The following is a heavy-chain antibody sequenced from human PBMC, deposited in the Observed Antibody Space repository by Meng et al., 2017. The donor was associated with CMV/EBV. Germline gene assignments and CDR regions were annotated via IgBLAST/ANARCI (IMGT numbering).Heavy chain of an antibody. CDR1: GFPSSSSW. CDR2: IKPDVRET. Sequence: GGPLRPSCAAPGFPSSSSWMSWVRQAPGKGLEWVAIIKPDVRETYYVDSVKGRFTISRDNAKNSLYLKLNSLRAEDTAVYYCARDAKDQHYNFWSGYPDAFDIWGQGTMVTVSS. D-gene: IGHD3-3*01. J-gene: IGHJ3*02. CDR3: ARDAKDQHYNFWSGYPDAFDI. V-gene: IGHV3-7*03.